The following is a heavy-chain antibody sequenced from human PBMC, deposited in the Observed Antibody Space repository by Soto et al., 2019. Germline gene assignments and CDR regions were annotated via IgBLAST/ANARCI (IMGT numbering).Heavy chain of an antibody. V-gene: IGHV1-24*01. D-gene: IGHD2-15*01. CDR1: GYTLTELS. CDR2: FDPEDAET. J-gene: IGHJ6*02. CDR3: AAGVVPYGMDV. Sequence: GASVKVSCKVSGYTLTELSMHWVRQPPGKGLEWMGGFDPEDAETIYARRPQGRVTMTEDTSADTAYMELSSLRSEDTAVYYCAAGVVPYGMDVWGQGTTVTVSS.